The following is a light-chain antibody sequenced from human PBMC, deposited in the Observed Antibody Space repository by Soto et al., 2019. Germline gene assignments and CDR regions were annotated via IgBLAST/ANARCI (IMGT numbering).Light chain of an antibody. J-gene: IGKJ1*01. CDR3: QQYNNWPPWT. CDR1: KGVRSN. CDR2: GAS. V-gene: IGKV3-15*01. Sequence: EIVMTQSPATLSVSPGERATLSSGAGKGVRSNLAWYQQKPGQAPRLLIYGASTRATGIPARFSGSGSGTEFTLTISSLQSEDFAVYYCQQYNNWPPWTFGQGTKVEIK.